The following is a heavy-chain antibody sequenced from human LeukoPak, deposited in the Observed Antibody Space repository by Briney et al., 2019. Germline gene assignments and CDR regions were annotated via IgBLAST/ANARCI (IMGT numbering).Heavy chain of an antibody. D-gene: IGHD1-26*01. Sequence: GGSLRLSCAGSGFTFSNYWMNWVRQAPGKGLEWVANIKQDGNEKYYVDSVKGRFTISRDNAKNSLYLQVNSLRAEDTAVYYCARDRYSGGYGGKFAFDIWGQGTMVIVSS. J-gene: IGHJ3*02. CDR1: GFTFSNYW. CDR3: ARDRYSGGYGGKFAFDI. V-gene: IGHV3-7*01. CDR2: IKQDGNEK.